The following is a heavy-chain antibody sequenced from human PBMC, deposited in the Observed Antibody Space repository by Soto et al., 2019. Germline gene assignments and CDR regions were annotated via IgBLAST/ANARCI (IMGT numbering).Heavy chain of an antibody. V-gene: IGHV3-23*01. Sequence: GGSLRLSCAASGFTFSSYAMSWVRQAPGKGLEWVSAISGSGGSTYYADSVKGRFTISRDNSKNTLYLQMNSLRAEDTAVYYCAKSRLRYFDWLFSYYYYYVMDVWGQGTTVTVSS. J-gene: IGHJ6*02. CDR2: ISGSGGST. D-gene: IGHD3-9*01. CDR1: GFTFSSYA. CDR3: AKSRLRYFDWLFSYYYYYVMDV.